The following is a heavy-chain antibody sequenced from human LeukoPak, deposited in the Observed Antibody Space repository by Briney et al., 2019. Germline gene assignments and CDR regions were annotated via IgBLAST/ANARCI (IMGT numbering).Heavy chain of an antibody. CDR3: ARGASGWYSDY. J-gene: IGHJ4*02. Sequence: ASVKVSCKASGYMFTNYGITWVRQAPGQGLEWMGWISADNGNTSYAQNLQGRVTMTRDTSTNTAYMEVRSLRSDDTAVYYCARGASGWYSDYWGQGTLVTVSS. CDR1: GYMFTNYG. CDR2: ISADNGNT. V-gene: IGHV1-18*01. D-gene: IGHD6-19*01.